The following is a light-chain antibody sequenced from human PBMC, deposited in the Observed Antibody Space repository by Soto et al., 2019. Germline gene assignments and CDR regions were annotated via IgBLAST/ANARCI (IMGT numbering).Light chain of an antibody. V-gene: IGKV1-5*01. Sequence: IRMTQSPSTLSASVGDRVTVTCRASQSISPWLAWYQQKPGKAPNLLIYDVSNLESGVPSRYSGSGSGTDFTLTISSLQPEDFATYYCQQGKSFPFTFGGGTKVDI. CDR2: DVS. CDR3: QQGKSFPFT. CDR1: QSISPW. J-gene: IGKJ4*01.